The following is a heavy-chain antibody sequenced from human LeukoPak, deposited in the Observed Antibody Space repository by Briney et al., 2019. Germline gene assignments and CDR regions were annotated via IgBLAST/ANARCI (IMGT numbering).Heavy chain of an antibody. J-gene: IGHJ3*02. CDR1: GFTFINYN. D-gene: IGHD6-13*01. V-gene: IGHV3-21*01. CDR3: ARADIASSSWTIDI. Sequence: PGGSLRLSCAASGFTFINYNMNWVRQAPGKGLEWVSSISSRSNYIYYVDSVKGRFTISRDNAKNSLFLQMNSLRAEDTAVYFCARADIASSSWTIDIWGQGTMVTVSS. CDR2: ISSRSNYI.